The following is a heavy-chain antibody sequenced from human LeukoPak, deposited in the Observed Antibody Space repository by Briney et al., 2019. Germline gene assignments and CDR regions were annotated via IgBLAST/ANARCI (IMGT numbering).Heavy chain of an antibody. CDR1: GFIFSSCG. CDR3: AKDTFVRAVVNPDFDH. V-gene: IGHV3-30*18. Sequence: GKSLRLSCAASGFIFSSCGMHWVRQAPGKGLEWVAVISYDGTNKYYADSVEGRFTISRDNSRNTLYLQMNSLRAEDTAVYYCAKDTFVRAVVNPDFDHWGQRTLVTVSA. J-gene: IGHJ4*02. D-gene: IGHD4-23*01. CDR2: ISYDGTNK.